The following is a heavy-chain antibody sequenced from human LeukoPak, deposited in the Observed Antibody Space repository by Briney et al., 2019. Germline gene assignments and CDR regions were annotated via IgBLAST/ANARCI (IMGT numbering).Heavy chain of an antibody. CDR2: INGDGSST. J-gene: IGHJ4*02. D-gene: IGHD4-23*01. V-gene: IGHV3-74*03. Sequence: GGSLRLSCAASGFTFNNNAMSWVRQAPGKGLVWVSCINGDGSSTTYADSVKGRFTISRDNAKNTLYLQMNSLRAEDTAVYYCARTGGMDYWGQGTLVTVSS. CDR3: ARTGGMDY. CDR1: GFTFNNNA.